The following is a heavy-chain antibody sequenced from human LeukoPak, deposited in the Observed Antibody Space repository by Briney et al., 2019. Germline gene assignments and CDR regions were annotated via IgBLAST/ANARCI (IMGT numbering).Heavy chain of an antibody. J-gene: IGHJ3*02. CDR2: ISAYNVKT. V-gene: IGHV1-18*01. D-gene: IGHD4-23*01. CDR3: ARPDYGGNRGAFDI. CDR1: GYKFNTYG. Sequence: ASVKVSCKASGYKFNTYGISWVRQAPGQGLEWMGWISAYNVKTDYAQKCQGRVTMTTDTSTSTAYMELGSLRSDDTAVYYCARPDYGGNRGAFDIWGQGTMVTVSS.